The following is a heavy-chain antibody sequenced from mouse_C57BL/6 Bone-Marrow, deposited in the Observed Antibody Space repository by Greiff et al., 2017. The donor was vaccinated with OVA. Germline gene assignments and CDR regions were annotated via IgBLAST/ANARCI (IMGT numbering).Heavy chain of an antibody. CDR1: GYTFTSYW. J-gene: IGHJ3*01. V-gene: IGHV1-69*01. Sequence: QVQLQQSGAELVMPGASVKLSCKASGYTFTSYWMHWVKQRPGQGLEWIGEIDPSDSYTNYNQKFKGKSTLTVDKSSSTAYMQLSSLTSEDSAVYYCARSYEAAWFAYWGQGTLVTVSA. CDR3: ARSYEAAWFAY. CDR2: IDPSDSYT. D-gene: IGHD2-3*01.